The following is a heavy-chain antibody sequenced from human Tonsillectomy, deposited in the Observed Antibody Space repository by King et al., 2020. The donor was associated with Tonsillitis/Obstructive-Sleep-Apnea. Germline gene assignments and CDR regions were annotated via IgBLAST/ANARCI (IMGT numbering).Heavy chain of an antibody. J-gene: IGHJ4*02. CDR2: IYYSGST. CDR1: GGSVSSGSYY. V-gene: IGHV4-61*01. CDR3: AGENSSGFGFDY. Sequence: QLQESGPGLVKPSETLSLTCTVSGGSVSSGSYYWSWIRQPPGKGLEWIGYIYYSGSTNYNPSLKSRVTISVDTSKNQFSLKLSSVTAADTAVYYCAGENSSGFGFDYWGQGTLVTVSS. D-gene: IGHD6-19*01.